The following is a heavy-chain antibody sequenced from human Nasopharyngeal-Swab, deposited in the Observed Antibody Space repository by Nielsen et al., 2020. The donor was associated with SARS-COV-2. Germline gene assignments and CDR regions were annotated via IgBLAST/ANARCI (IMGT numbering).Heavy chain of an antibody. Sequence: WSLHAPGQGLEWMGRINPNSGGTNYAQKFQGRVTMTRDTSISTAYMELSRLRSDDTAVYYCARVGPSGYYYGMDVWGQGTTVTVSS. D-gene: IGHD6-25*01. J-gene: IGHJ6*02. CDR2: INPNSGGT. CDR3: ARVGPSGYYYGMDV. V-gene: IGHV1-2*06.